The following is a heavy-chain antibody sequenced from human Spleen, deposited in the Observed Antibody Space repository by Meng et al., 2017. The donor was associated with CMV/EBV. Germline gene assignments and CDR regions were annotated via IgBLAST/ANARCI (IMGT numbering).Heavy chain of an antibody. CDR1: GFTFDNYA. D-gene: IGHD1-26*01. CDR2: IYPGDSDT. CDR3: ARGGSSGNYDAFDI. Sequence: GESLKISCAASGFTFDNYAMHWVRQAPGKGLEWMGIIYPGDSDTRYIPSFRGQVTISADKSISTAYLQWSSLKASDTAMYYCARGGSSGNYDAFDIWGQGTMVTVSS. V-gene: IGHV5-51*01. J-gene: IGHJ3*02.